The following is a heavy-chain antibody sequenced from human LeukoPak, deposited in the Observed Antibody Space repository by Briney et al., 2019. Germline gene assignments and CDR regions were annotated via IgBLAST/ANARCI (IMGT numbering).Heavy chain of an antibody. J-gene: IGHJ2*01. CDR1: GGSISSGGCY. D-gene: IGHD3-9*01. Sequence: SETLSLTCIVSGGSISSGGCYWSWIRQHPGKGLEWIGYIYYSGSTYYNPSLKSRVTISVDTSKNQFSLKLSSVTAADTAVYYCARGPHYDILTGYNWYFDLWGRGTLVTVSS. CDR2: IYYSGST. CDR3: ARGPHYDILTGYNWYFDL. V-gene: IGHV4-31*03.